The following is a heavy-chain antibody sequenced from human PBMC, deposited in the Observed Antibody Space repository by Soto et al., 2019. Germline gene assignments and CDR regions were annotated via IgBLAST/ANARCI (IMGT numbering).Heavy chain of an antibody. J-gene: IGHJ4*02. CDR2: ISTSIDAT. V-gene: IGHV3-23*01. CDR3: AKHRTVAARNFDY. D-gene: IGHD6-6*01. Sequence: PGGSLRLSCAASGFAFSNYSIHWVRQAPWKGLEWVSSISTSIDATYYADSVKGRFTISRDDSKNTLYLQMNSLRAEDSAVYYCAKHRTVAARNFDYCGQGTQVTVSS. CDR1: GFAFSNYS.